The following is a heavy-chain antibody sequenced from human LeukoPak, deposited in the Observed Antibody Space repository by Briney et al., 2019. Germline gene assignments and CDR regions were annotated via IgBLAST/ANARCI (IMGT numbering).Heavy chain of an antibody. J-gene: IGHJ4*02. Sequence: GASVKVSCKASGYTFTSYYMHWVRQAPGQGLEWMGVINPSGGSTSYAQKFQGRVTMTRDMSTSTVYMELSSLRSEDTAVYYCARGVELLVPFDYWGQGTLVTVSS. D-gene: IGHD1-26*01. CDR2: INPSGGST. V-gene: IGHV1-46*01. CDR3: ARGVELLVPFDY. CDR1: GYTFTSYY.